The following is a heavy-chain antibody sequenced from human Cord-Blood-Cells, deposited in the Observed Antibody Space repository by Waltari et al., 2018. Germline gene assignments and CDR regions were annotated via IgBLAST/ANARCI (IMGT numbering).Heavy chain of an antibody. J-gene: IGHJ6*02. V-gene: IGHV3-33*01. D-gene: IGHD2-2*01. CDR1: GFTFSSYG. CDR3: ARDGGCSSTSCYYYYYGMDV. CDR2: RWYDGSNK. Sequence: QVQLVESGGGVVQPGRSLRLSCAASGFTFSSYGMHWVRQAPRPGLAWVAVRWYDGSNKYDADSVKGRFTISRDNSKNTLYLQMNSLRAEDTAVYYCARDGGCSSTSCYYYYYGMDVWGQGTTVTVSS.